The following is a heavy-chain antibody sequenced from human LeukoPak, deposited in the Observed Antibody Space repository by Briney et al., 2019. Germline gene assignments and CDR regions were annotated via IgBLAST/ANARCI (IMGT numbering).Heavy chain of an antibody. J-gene: IGHJ4*02. V-gene: IGHV4-39*07. Sequence: SETLSLTCTVSGGSISSSSYYWGWIRQPPGKGLEWIGSIYYSGSTYYNPSLKSRVTISVDTSKNQFSLKLSSVTAAGTAVYYCARVVLLRNFDYWGQGTLVTVSS. D-gene: IGHD4-17*01. CDR2: IYYSGST. CDR1: GGSISSSSYY. CDR3: ARVVLLRNFDY.